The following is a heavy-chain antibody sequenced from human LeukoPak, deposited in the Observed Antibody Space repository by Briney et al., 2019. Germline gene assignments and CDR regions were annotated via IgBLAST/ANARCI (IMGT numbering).Heavy chain of an antibody. J-gene: IGHJ5*02. CDR3: AREHDYDSSGYNNWFDP. CDR2: MNPKTGGT. CDR1: GYTFTDYY. Sequence: ASVKVSCKASGYTFTDYYIHWVRQAPGQGLEWMAWMNPKTGGTSYAQKFQGRVTMTRDTSISTAYMELSRLRFDDTAVYYCAREHDYDSSGYNNWFDPWGQGTLVTVSS. D-gene: IGHD3-22*01. V-gene: IGHV1-2*02.